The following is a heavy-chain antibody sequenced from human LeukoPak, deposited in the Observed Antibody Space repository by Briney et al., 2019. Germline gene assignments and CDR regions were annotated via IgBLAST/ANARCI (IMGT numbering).Heavy chain of an antibody. CDR2: ISYDGSSK. D-gene: IGHD2-2*01. CDR3: ARDDCSTSCYLDF. J-gene: IGHJ4*02. V-gene: IGHV3-30-3*01. CDR1: GFTFSSYA. Sequence: GGSLRLSCAASGFTFSSYAMHWVRQAPGKGLEWVAVISYDGSSKYYADSVKGRFTVSRDNSKNTLYLQMNSLRGEDTAVYYCARDDCSTSCYLDFWGQGTLVTVSP.